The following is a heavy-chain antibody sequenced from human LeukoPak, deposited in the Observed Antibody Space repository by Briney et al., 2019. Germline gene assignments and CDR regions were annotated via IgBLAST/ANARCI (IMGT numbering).Heavy chain of an antibody. CDR1: GYTFTTYG. Sequence: ASVKVSCKTSGYTFTTYGMSWVRQAPGQRLEWMGWISTYNDNTNYAQWFRGRVTMTTDTSTSTVYMDLRSLRSDDTAIYYCARQVDTTMALPDYWGQGTLVTVSS. D-gene: IGHD5-18*01. CDR3: ARQVDTTMALPDY. V-gene: IGHV1-18*01. CDR2: ISTYNDNT. J-gene: IGHJ4*02.